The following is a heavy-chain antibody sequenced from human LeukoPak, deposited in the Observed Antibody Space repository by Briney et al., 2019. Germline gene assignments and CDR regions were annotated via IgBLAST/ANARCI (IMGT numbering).Heavy chain of an antibody. D-gene: IGHD2-21*02. CDR2: INHSGST. Sequence: PSETLSLTCAVYGGSFSPYYWSWIRQPPEKGLEWIGEINHSGSTNYNPSLKSRVTISADTSKNQFSLKLSSVTAADTAVYYCARGGLYCGGDCYVDHWGQGSLVTVSS. CDR3: ARGGLYCGGDCYVDH. V-gene: IGHV4-34*01. CDR1: GGSFSPYY. J-gene: IGHJ4*02.